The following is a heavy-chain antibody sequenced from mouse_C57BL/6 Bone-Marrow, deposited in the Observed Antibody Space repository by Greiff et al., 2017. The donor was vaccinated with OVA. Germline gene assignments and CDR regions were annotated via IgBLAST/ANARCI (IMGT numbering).Heavy chain of an antibody. CDR1: GYSITSGYY. Sequence: ESGPGLVKPSQSLSLTCSVTGYSITSGYYWNWIRQFPGNKLEWMGYISYDGSNNYNPSLKNRISITRDTSKNQFFLKLNSVTTEDTATYYCASTAQATFMDYWGQGTSVTVSS. CDR3: ASTAQATFMDY. CDR2: ISYDGSN. J-gene: IGHJ4*01. V-gene: IGHV3-6*01. D-gene: IGHD3-2*02.